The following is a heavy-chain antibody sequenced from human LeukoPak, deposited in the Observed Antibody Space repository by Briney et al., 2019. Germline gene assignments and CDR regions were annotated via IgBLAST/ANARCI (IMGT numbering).Heavy chain of an antibody. D-gene: IGHD5-18*01. Sequence: TSETLSLTCTVSGGSISSGGYYWSWIRQHPGKGLEWIGYIYYSGSTYYNPSLKSRVTISVDTSKNQFSLKLSSVTAADTAVYYCARGPRLGYYYFDYWGQGTLVTVSS. CDR3: ARGPRLGYYYFDY. J-gene: IGHJ4*02. CDR1: GGSISSGGYY. V-gene: IGHV4-31*03. CDR2: IYYSGST.